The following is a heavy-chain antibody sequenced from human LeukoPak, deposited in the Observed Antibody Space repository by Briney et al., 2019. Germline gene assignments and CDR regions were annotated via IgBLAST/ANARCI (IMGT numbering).Heavy chain of an antibody. Sequence: PSETLSLTCTVSGGSIGSSSYYWGWIRQPPGKGLEWIGSIYYSGSTYYNPSLKSRVTIPVDTSKNQFSLKLSSVTAADTAVYYCARQYYDILTGYYTDYYFDYWGQGTLVTVSS. J-gene: IGHJ4*02. CDR2: IYYSGST. D-gene: IGHD3-9*01. V-gene: IGHV4-39*01. CDR1: GGSIGSSSYY. CDR3: ARQYYDILTGYYTDYYFDY.